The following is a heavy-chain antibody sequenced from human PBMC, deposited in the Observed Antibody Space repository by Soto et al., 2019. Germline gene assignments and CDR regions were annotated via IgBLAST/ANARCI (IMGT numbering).Heavy chain of an antibody. CDR1: GFTFSSYA. Sequence: GGSLRLSCAASGFTFSSYAMSWVRQAPGKGLEWVSAISGSGGSTYYADSVKGRFTISRDNSKDTLYLQMNSLRAEDTAVYYCTGLRGPHGGYYYYYGMDVWGQGTTVTVSS. J-gene: IGHJ6*02. D-gene: IGHD3-10*01. CDR3: TGLRGPHGGYYYYYGMDV. V-gene: IGHV3-23*01. CDR2: ISGSGGST.